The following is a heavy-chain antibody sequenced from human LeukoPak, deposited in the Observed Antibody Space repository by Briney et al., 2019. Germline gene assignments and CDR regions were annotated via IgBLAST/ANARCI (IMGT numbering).Heavy chain of an antibody. CDR2: ISVGGGST. V-gene: IGHV3-23*01. CDR1: GFTPSRNA. D-gene: IGHD1-1*01. J-gene: IGHJ4*02. Sequence: GGSLRLSSAASGFTPSRNAMSWGRQAPGKGLEWVSAISVGGGSTYYADSMKGRFTIYRDNSKSTLFLQVNILRADDTAVYYCARGLEGFDFWDQGTLVTISS. CDR3: ARGLEGFDF.